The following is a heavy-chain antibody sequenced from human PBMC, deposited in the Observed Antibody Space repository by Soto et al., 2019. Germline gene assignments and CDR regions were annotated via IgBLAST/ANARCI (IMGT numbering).Heavy chain of an antibody. Sequence: EVQLLESGGGLAQPGGSLSLSCAASGNTFSDYAMNWVRQTPEKGLEWVSVISGTGAVTYYTDSVKGRFTISRDNSKNTVFLQMNNLKAEDTAIYYCATSLLLGARFDYWGQGSLVTVSS. J-gene: IGHJ4*02. CDR3: ATSLLLGARFDY. CDR1: GNTFSDYA. V-gene: IGHV3-23*01. CDR2: ISGTGAVT. D-gene: IGHD3-16*01.